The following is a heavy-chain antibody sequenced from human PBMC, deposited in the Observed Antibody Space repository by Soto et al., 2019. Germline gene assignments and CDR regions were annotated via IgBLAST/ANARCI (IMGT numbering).Heavy chain of an antibody. Sequence: GASVRVSCKASGYTFTGDHIHWGRQAPGQGPEWMGWTSTFNGEAKYAQKLQGRVTMTTDTSTTTAYMELRSLTSDDTAVYYRARDLDGSASYFTAYWRQRTLVTVSS. CDR2: TSTFNGEA. D-gene: IGHD3-10*01. CDR3: ARDLDGSASYFTAY. J-gene: IGHJ4*02. V-gene: IGHV1-18*04. CDR1: GYTFTGDH.